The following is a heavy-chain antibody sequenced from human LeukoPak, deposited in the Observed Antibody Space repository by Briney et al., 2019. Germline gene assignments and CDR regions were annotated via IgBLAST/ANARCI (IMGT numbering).Heavy chain of an antibody. Sequence: PGGSLRLSCVASGFTFSTYNMNWVRQAPGKGPEWVSSISTSSSYIYYADSVKGRFTISRDNAKNSLYLQMNSLRAEDTAVYYCARDLGAMWGTMTRGVHFDYWGQGALVTVSS. V-gene: IGHV3-21*01. J-gene: IGHJ4*02. CDR1: GFTFSTYN. D-gene: IGHD3-10*01. CDR3: ARDLGAMWGTMTRGVHFDY. CDR2: ISTSSSYI.